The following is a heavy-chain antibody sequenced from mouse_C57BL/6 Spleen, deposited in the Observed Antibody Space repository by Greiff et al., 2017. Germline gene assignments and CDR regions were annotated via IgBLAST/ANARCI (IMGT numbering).Heavy chain of an antibody. CDR1: GYTFTSYW. J-gene: IGHJ2*01. V-gene: IGHV1-55*01. CDR2: IYPGSGST. D-gene: IGHD1-1*01. CDR3: ARESDTNFDY. Sequence: VQLQQPGAELVKPGASVKMSCKASGYTFTSYWITWVKQTPGQGLEWIGDIYPGSGSTNYTEKFKSKATLTVDTSSSTAYMQLSSLTSEDSAVYYCARESDTNFDYWGQGTTLTVSS.